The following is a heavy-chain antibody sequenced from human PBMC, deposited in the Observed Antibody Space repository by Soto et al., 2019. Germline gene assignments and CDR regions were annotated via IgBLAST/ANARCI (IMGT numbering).Heavy chain of an antibody. Sequence: GGSLRLSCAGSGFTVGSNFMTWVRQAPGKGLEWISFIYTDGSTYYTDSVKGRFTISRDDSKNTVYLQMNSLRVEDTAVYYCARDPPVTTDYGLDVWGQGTTVTVSS. D-gene: IGHD4-17*01. V-gene: IGHV3-53*01. J-gene: IGHJ6*02. CDR3: ARDPPVTTDYGLDV. CDR1: GFTVGSNF. CDR2: IYTDGST.